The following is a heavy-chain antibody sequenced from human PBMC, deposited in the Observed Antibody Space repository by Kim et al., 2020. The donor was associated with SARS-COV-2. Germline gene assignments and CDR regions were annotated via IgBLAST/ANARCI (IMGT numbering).Heavy chain of an antibody. V-gene: IGHV3-23*01. J-gene: IGHJ4*02. CDR3: AKGELLDY. Sequence: GGSTYYADSVKGRFTISRDNSKNTLYLQMNSLRAEDTAVYYCAKGELLDYWGQGTLVTVSS. D-gene: IGHD3-10*01. CDR2: GGST.